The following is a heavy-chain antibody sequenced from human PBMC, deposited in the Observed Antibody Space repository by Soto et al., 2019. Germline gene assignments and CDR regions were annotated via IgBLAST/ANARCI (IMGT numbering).Heavy chain of an antibody. V-gene: IGHV1-69*12. D-gene: IGHD3-3*02. CDR3: ARDKDRPQLGGNYYYILDV. J-gene: IGHJ6*02. Sequence: QVQLEQSGAEVKKPGSSVKVSCKSSGGIFSNSAISWVRQAPGQGLEWMGGIMPIFRTPDYVQKFQGRVTITADESTSTAYMELSGIRSDDTALYYCARDKDRPQLGGNYYYILDVWGQGTTVPVSS. CDR2: IMPIFRTP. CDR1: GGIFSNSA.